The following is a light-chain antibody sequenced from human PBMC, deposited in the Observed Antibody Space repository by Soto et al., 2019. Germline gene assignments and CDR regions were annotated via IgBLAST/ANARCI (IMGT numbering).Light chain of an antibody. Sequence: QSALTQPASVSGSPGQSITISCTGTSSDVGGYNYVSWYQHHPGKAPKLMIYEVSNRPSGVCNPFSGSKSGNSAALTISRLQAEAEDDYDCSSVTSYAIIFGGGTKLTVL. J-gene: IGLJ2*01. CDR1: SSDVGGYNY. CDR3: SSVTSYAII. CDR2: EVS. V-gene: IGLV2-14*01.